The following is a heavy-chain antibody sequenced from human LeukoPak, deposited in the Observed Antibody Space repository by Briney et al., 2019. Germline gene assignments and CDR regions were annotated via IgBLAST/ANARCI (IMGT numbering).Heavy chain of an antibody. Sequence: SQTLSLTCTVSGGSISSGGYYWSWIRQHPGKGLEWIGYIYYSGSTYYNPPLKSRVTISVDTSKNQFSLKLSSVTAADTALYYCARDIIAFGSYDSSGYSNWFDPWGQGTLVTVSS. CDR1: GGSISSGGYY. V-gene: IGHV4-31*03. CDR3: ARDIIAFGSYDSSGYSNWFDP. J-gene: IGHJ5*02. D-gene: IGHD3-22*01. CDR2: IYYSGST.